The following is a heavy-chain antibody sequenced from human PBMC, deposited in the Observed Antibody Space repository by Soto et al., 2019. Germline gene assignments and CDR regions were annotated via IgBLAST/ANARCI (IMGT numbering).Heavy chain of an antibody. V-gene: IGHV4-34*01. J-gene: IGHJ6*03. CDR3: ARCSVVMGRYSIYIHV. Sequence: SETLCLPCAVYSGSFSGYSWSWIRRPPGKGLEWVGGISRIGSTNYNPSLQSRVTISVDTSNNQFSLKLTSVTAADTAVYYCARCSVVMGRYSIYIHVWGKALMVTV. D-gene: IGHD3-22*01. CDR2: ISRIGST. CDR1: SGSFSGYS.